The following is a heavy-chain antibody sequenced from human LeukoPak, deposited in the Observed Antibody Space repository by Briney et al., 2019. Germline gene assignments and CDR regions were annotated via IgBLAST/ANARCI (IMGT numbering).Heavy chain of an antibody. CDR1: GYSFTSYW. J-gene: IGHJ3*02. D-gene: IGHD5-24*01. CDR2: IYPGDSDT. CDR3: ASSLPGRDGYPHDAFDI. Sequence: GESLKISCKGSGYSFTSYWIGWVHQMPGKGLEWMGIIYPGDSDTRYSPSFQGQVTISADKSISTAYLQWSSLKASDTAMYYCASSLPGRDGYPHDAFDIWGQGTMVTVSS. V-gene: IGHV5-51*07.